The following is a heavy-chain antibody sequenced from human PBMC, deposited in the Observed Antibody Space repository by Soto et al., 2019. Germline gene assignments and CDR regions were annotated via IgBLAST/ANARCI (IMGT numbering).Heavy chain of an antibody. V-gene: IGHV4-59*08. CDR1: GGSSSSYY. CDR3: ARFMITFGGVIPTPYDAFDI. D-gene: IGHD3-16*02. CDR2: IYYSGST. Sequence: PSETLSLTCTVSGGSSSSYYWSWIRQPPGKGLEWIGYIYYSGSTNYNPSLKSRVTISVDTSKNQFSLKLSSVTAADTAVYYCARFMITFGGVIPTPYDAFDIWGQGTMVTVSS. J-gene: IGHJ3*02.